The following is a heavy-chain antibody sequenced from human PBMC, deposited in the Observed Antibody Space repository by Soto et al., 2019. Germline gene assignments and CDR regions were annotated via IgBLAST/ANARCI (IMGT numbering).Heavy chain of an antibody. J-gene: IGHJ3*02. CDR3: ARHHGTYYDAFDI. D-gene: IGHD1-1*01. CDR2: FYYSGST. Sequence: QLQLQESGPGLVKPSETLSLTCTVAGGSVSSSTYYWGWIRQPPGKGLEWIATFYYSGSTYHNPSLNSRGTISADTSKNQFSLKLSSVTATDTAVYYCARHHGTYYDAFDIWGPGTMVTVSS. CDR1: GGSVSSSTYY. V-gene: IGHV4-39*01.